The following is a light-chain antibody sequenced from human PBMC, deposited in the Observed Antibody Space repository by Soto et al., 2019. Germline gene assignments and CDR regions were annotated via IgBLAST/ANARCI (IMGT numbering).Light chain of an antibody. CDR2: DAS. V-gene: IGKV3-11*01. CDR3: QQRKYWPPLT. J-gene: IGKJ4*01. CDR1: QSVDIY. Sequence: EVVLTRSPATLSLSPGERATLSCRASQSVDIYLAWYQQRPGQAPKLLIYDASSRATGIPARFSGSGSGTDFTLTISSLEPEDFAIYYCQQRKYWPPLTFGGGTRVEIK.